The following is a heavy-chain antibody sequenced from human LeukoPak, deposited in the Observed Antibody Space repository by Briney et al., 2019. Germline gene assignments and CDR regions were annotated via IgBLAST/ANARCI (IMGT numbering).Heavy chain of an antibody. Sequence: GASVKVSCKASGYSFTGYYIHWVRQAPGQGLEWMGWINPNSGGTNYAQKFQGRVTMTRDTSISTAYMELSRLRSDDTAVYYCARVVGSSNAFDIWGQGTMVTVSS. D-gene: IGHD6-13*01. J-gene: IGHJ3*02. CDR2: INPNSGGT. CDR3: ARVVGSSNAFDI. CDR1: GYSFTGYY. V-gene: IGHV1-2*02.